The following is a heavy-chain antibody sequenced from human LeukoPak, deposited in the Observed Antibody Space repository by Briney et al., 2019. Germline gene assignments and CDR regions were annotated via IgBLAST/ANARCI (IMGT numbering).Heavy chain of an antibody. V-gene: IGHV3-30*03. D-gene: IGHD3-10*01. CDR2: ISYDGSNK. CDR1: GFTFSSYG. J-gene: IGHJ4*02. CDR3: ARNMVRGVTAEKGAFDY. Sequence: GGSLRLSCAASGFTFSSYGMHWVRQAPGKGLEWVAVISYDGSNKYYADSVKGRFTISRDNSKNTLYLQMNSLRAEDTAVYYCARNMVRGVTAEKGAFDYWGQGTLVTVSS.